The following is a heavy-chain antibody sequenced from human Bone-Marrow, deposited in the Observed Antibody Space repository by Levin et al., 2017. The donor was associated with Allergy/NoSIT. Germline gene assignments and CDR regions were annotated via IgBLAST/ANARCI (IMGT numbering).Heavy chain of an antibody. CDR1: GYSFTTYG. J-gene: IGHJ4*02. D-gene: IGHD3-3*01. CDR2: ISPNNGNT. CDR3: ARRPRLGVVIVSDS. V-gene: IGHV1-18*01. Sequence: ASVKVSCKTSGYSFTTYGLTWVRQAPGQGIEWMGWISPNNGNTNYAQRLQGRVTMTTDTSTSTAYMDLRSLTPDDTAVYYCARRPRLGVVIVSDSWSQGTLVTLSP.